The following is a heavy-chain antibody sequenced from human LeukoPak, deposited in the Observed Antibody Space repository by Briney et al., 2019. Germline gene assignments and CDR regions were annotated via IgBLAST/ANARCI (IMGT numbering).Heavy chain of an antibody. D-gene: IGHD3-22*01. Sequence: SVKVSCKASGGTFSSYAISWVRQAPGQGLEWMGGIIPIFGTANYAQKFQGRVTMTEDTSTDTAYMELSSLRSEDTAVYYCARGHYDSSGYYPDYWGQGTLVTVSS. V-gene: IGHV1-69*06. J-gene: IGHJ4*02. CDR1: GGTFSSYA. CDR2: IIPIFGTA. CDR3: ARGHYDSSGYYPDY.